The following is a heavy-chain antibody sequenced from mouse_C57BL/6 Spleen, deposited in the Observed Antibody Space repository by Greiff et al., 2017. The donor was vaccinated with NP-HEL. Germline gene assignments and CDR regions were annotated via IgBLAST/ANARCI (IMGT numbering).Heavy chain of an antibody. J-gene: IGHJ1*03. Sequence: EVMLVESGGGLVKPGGSLKLSCAASGFTFSSYAMSWVRQTPEKRLEWVATISDGGSYTYYPDNVKGRFTISRDNAKNNLYLQMSHLKSEDTAMYYCARPYGYDVDWYFDVWGTGTTVTVSS. CDR2: ISDGGSYT. CDR3: ARPYGYDVDWYFDV. D-gene: IGHD2-2*01. CDR1: GFTFSSYA. V-gene: IGHV5-4*03.